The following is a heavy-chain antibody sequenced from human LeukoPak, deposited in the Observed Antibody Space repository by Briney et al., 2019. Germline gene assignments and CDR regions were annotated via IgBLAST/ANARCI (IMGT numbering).Heavy chain of an antibody. Sequence: GGSLRLSCAVSGFTSSKDWMSLVRQAPGKGLEWVANIKQDGSEKNYVDSVKGRFTVSRDNAKNSLYLQMNSLRAEDTAVYYCARERDSGYDSLYYYCYMDVWGKGTTVTVSS. V-gene: IGHV3-7*01. J-gene: IGHJ6*03. CDR1: GFTSSKDW. CDR3: ARERDSGYDSLYYYCYMDV. CDR2: IKQDGSEK. D-gene: IGHD5-12*01.